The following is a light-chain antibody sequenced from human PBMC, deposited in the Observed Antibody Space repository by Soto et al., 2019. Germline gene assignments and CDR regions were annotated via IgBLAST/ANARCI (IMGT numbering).Light chain of an antibody. CDR1: QGISSW. CDR2: AAS. Sequence: DLQMTQSPSSVSASVGDRVTITCRASQGISSWLAWYQQKQGKAPELLIYAASSLQSGVPSRFSGSGSGTDFALALSSLQPEDFATYYCQQADSFPPTFGQGTKLEIK. V-gene: IGKV1-12*01. CDR3: QQADSFPPT. J-gene: IGKJ2*01.